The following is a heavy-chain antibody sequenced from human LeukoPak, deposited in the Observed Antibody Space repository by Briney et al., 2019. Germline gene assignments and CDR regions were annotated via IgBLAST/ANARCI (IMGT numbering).Heavy chain of an antibody. V-gene: IGHV3-66*01. CDR3: AREKKCSGGGCYGDAFDI. D-gene: IGHD2-15*01. CDR2: IYSGGDT. CDR1: GFSARSNY. J-gene: IGHJ3*02. Sequence: GGSLRLSCAVSGFSARSNYMSWVRQPPGKGLEWVSVIYSGGDTKQTDSVKGRFIISRDKYKKTLYLQMNKMRAEYTAVYYCAREKKCSGGGCYGDAFDIWGQGTMVTVSS.